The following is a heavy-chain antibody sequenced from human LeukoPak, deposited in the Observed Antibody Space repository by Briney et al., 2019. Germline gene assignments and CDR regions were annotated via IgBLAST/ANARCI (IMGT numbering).Heavy chain of an antibody. CDR1: GYTFTNYY. D-gene: IGHD2-15*01. Sequence: ASVKVSCKASGYTFTNYYIHWVRQAPGQGLEWMGIINPSGGIPSYAPNFQGRVTMSRDTSTNTVYMELSSLTSEDTAVYYCARDEEVAATDDAFDIWGQGTMVTVSS. J-gene: IGHJ3*02. V-gene: IGHV1-46*01. CDR3: ARDEEVAATDDAFDI. CDR2: INPSGGIP.